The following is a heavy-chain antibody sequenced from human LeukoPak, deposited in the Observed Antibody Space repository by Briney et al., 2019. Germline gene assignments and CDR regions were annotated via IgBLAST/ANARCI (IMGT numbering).Heavy chain of an antibody. CDR1: GGTFSSYT. J-gene: IGHJ4*02. CDR3: ATTVWFGELAFDY. V-gene: IGHV1-69*02. D-gene: IGHD3-10*01. Sequence: SVKVSCKASGGTFSSYTISWVRQAPGQGLEWMGRIIPILGIANYAQKFQGRVTITADKSTSTAYMELSSLRSEGTAVYYCATTVWFGELAFDYWGQGTLVTVSS. CDR2: IIPILGIA.